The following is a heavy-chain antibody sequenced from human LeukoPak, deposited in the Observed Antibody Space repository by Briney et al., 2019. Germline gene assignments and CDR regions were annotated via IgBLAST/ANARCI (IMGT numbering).Heavy chain of an antibody. Sequence: GGSLRLTCAASGFTFSPSWMHWVRQAPGKGLEWVSVIYSGGGTYYADSVKGQFTISRDNSKNTLYLQMNSLRAEDTAVYYCARAGGLRVAVAPIDYWGQGTLVTVSS. CDR1: GFTFSPSW. CDR3: ARAGGLRVAVAPIDY. CDR2: IYSGGGT. V-gene: IGHV3-53*01. D-gene: IGHD2-2*01. J-gene: IGHJ4*02.